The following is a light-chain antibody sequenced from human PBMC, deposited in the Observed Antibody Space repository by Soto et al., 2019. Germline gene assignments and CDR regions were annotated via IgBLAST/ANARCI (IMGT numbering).Light chain of an antibody. Sequence: IVWTESLATMYLARGDRASLSCRASQSVRRSLAWYQQQPGQAPRLLIYDASNRATGIPDRFSGSGSGTDFTLTISRLEPEDFAVYYCQQYGSSPWTFGQGTKVDI. CDR2: DAS. CDR1: QSVRRS. J-gene: IGKJ1*01. V-gene: IGKV3-20*01. CDR3: QQYGSSPWT.